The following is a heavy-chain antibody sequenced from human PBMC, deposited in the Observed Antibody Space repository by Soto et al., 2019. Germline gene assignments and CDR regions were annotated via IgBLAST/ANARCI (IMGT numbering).Heavy chain of an antibody. Sequence: EVQLVESGGGLVKPGGSLRLSCAASGFTFSSYSMNWVRQAPGKGLEWVSSISSSSSYIYYADSVKGRFTISRDNPKNFLDLQNDNLKTEDTAGYYRAEKSRSAKGHYHHGLDLRGPGTTVTVFS. CDR2: ISSSSSYI. J-gene: IGHJ6*02. D-gene: IGHD6-6*01. V-gene: IGHV3-21*01. CDR1: GFTFSSYS. CDR3: AEKSRSAKGHYHHGLDL.